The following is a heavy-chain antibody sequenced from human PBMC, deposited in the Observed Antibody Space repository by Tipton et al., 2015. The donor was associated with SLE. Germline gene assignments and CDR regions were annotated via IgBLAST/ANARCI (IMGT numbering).Heavy chain of an antibody. D-gene: IGHD6-13*01. J-gene: IGHJ6*02. CDR2: VNSVGDIT. Sequence: SLRLSCAASGFSFRRYWMHWVRQVPGKGPVWVSRVNSVGDITFYADSVRGRFTISRDNAKKSLYLQMNSLRAADTALYYCAKDLGQATGISYFFAMDVWGQGTTVTVSS. CDR3: AKDLGQATGISYFFAMDV. CDR1: GFSFRRYW. V-gene: IGHV3-74*01.